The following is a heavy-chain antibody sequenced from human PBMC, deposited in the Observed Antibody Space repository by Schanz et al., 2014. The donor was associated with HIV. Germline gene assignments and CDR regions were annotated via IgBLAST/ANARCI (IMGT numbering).Heavy chain of an antibody. Sequence: QVQLVESGGGVVQPGRSLRLSCAASGFIFSSYAMHWVRQAPGKGLEWVAGISYDGSKKYYADSVKGRFTISRDNSKNTVYLQMNSLRAEDTAVYYCARSPWLRDDGLDIWGQGTMVTVSS. CDR2: ISYDGSKK. J-gene: IGHJ3*02. V-gene: IGHV3-30-3*01. CDR1: GFIFSSYA. CDR3: ARSPWLRDDGLDI. D-gene: IGHD6-19*01.